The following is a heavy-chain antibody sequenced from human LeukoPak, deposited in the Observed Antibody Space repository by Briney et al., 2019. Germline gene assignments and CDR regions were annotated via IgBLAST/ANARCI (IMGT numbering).Heavy chain of an antibody. J-gene: IGHJ4*02. CDR1: GGSISSSSYY. V-gene: IGHV4-39*07. CDR2: IYYSGST. D-gene: IGHD3-10*01. CDR3: ARDTVRGVIIPYYFGY. Sequence: SETLSLTCTVSGGSISSSSYYWGWIRQPPGKGLEWIGSIYYSGSTYYNPSLKSRVTISVGTSKSQFSLKLSSVAAADTAVYYCARDTVRGVIIPYYFGYWGQGTLVTVSS.